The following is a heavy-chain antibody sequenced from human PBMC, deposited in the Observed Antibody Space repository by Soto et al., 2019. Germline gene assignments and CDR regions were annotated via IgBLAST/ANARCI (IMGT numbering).Heavy chain of an antibody. CDR1: GFSFTDAW. D-gene: IGHD2-2*01. J-gene: IGHJ6*02. Sequence: EVQLVESGGGLVKPGGSLRLSCAASGFSFTDAWMSWVRQAPGKGLEWVGRIKSKTDGGSTDYAATVKGRFTISRDDSKPTLYLQMNSLKTEDTAVYYCTTLSSRWDVWGQGTTVTVSS. CDR3: TTLSSRWDV. V-gene: IGHV3-15*01. CDR2: IKSKTDGGST.